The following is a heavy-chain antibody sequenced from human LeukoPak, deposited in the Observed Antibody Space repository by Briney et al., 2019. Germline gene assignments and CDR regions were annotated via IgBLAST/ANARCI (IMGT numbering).Heavy chain of an antibody. J-gene: IGHJ5*02. CDR2: ISWNSGSI. V-gene: IGHV3-9*01. Sequence: TGGSLRLSCAASGFTFDDYAMHWVRQAPGKGLEWVSGISWNSGSIGYADSEKGRFTISRDNAKNSLYLQMNSLRAEDTALYYCAKGTLAASGWFDPWGQGTLVTVSS. D-gene: IGHD6-13*01. CDR1: GFTFDDYA. CDR3: AKGTLAASGWFDP.